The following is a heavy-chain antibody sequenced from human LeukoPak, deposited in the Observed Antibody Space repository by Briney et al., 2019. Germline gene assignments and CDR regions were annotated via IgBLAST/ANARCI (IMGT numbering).Heavy chain of an antibody. D-gene: IGHD3-22*01. Sequence: GGSLRLSCAASGFMFSSYWMSWVRQAPGKGLEWGANIKKDGSEKYYVDSVKGRFTISRDNARNSLYLQMNSLRAEDTAVYYCARDDDDSSTPYFFDYWGQGTLVTVSS. CDR3: ARDDDDSSTPYFFDY. CDR1: GFMFSSYW. J-gene: IGHJ4*02. V-gene: IGHV3-7*01. CDR2: IKKDGSEK.